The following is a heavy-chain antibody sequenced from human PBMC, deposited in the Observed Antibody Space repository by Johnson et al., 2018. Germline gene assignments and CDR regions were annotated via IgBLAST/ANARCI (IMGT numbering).Heavy chain of an antibody. D-gene: IGHD5-18*01. CDR3: AIGYSYGGNYYYGMDV. V-gene: IGHV1-8*01. CDR1: GYTFTSYD. Sequence: QVQLVQSGAEVKKPGASVKVSCKASGYTFTSYDINWVRQATGQGLEWMGWMNPNSVNTGYAQKFQVRVTMTRNTSISTAYMELSSLRSEDTAVYYCAIGYSYGGNYYYGMDVWGQGTTVTVSS. CDR2: MNPNSVNT. J-gene: IGHJ6*02.